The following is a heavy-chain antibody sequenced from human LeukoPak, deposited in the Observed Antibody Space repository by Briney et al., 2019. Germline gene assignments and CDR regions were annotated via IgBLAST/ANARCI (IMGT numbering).Heavy chain of an antibody. D-gene: IGHD3-22*01. V-gene: IGHV3-48*01. CDR3: AREWDQGYYDSSGYWLSYGMDV. CDR1: GFTFSDYS. J-gene: IGHJ6*02. CDR2: ISSGSGTI. Sequence: GGSLRLSCAASGFTFSDYSMNWVRQPPGKGLEWVSYISSGSGTIYYADSVKGRFTISRDNSKNTLYLQMNSLRAEDTAVYYCAREWDQGYYDSSGYWLSYGMDVWGQGTTVTVSS.